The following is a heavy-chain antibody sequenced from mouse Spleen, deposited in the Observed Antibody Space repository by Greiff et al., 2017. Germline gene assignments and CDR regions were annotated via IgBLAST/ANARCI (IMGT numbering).Heavy chain of an antibody. D-gene: IGHD2-4*01. J-gene: IGHJ4*01. CDR2: IYPGSGNT. V-gene: IGHV1-76*01. CDR1: GYTFTDYY. Sequence: QVQLQQSGAELVRPGASVKLSCKASGYTFTDYYINWVKQRPGQGLEWIARIYPGSGNTYYNEKFKGKATLTAEKSSSTAYMQLSSLTSEDSAVYFCARGMITPWGQGTSVTVSS. CDR3: ARGMITP.